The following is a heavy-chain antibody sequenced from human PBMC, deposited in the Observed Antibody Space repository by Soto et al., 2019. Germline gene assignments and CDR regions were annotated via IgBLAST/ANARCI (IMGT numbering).Heavy chain of an antibody. CDR3: ARERAAAGTYLPGDY. Sequence: GASVKVSCKASGYTFTSYYMHWVRQAPGQGLEWMGIINPSGGSTSYAQKFQGRVTMTRDTSTSTVYMELSSLRSEDTAVYYCARERAAAGTYLPGDYWGQGTLVTVSS. V-gene: IGHV1-46*01. D-gene: IGHD6-13*01. CDR2: INPSGGST. CDR1: GYTFTSYY. J-gene: IGHJ4*02.